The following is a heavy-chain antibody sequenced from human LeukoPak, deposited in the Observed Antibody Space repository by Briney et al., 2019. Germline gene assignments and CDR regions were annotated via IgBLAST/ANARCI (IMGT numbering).Heavy chain of an antibody. D-gene: IGHD6-6*01. J-gene: IGHJ6*03. CDR3: ASGIAARLNYYYYYMDV. V-gene: IGHV4-34*01. CDR1: GGSFSGYY. CDR2: INHSGST. Sequence: SETLSLTCAVYGGSFSGYYWSWIRQPPAKGLEWIGEINHSGSTNYNPSLKSRVTISVDTSKNQFSLKLSSVTAADTAVYYCASGIAARLNYYYYYMDVWGKGTTVTVSS.